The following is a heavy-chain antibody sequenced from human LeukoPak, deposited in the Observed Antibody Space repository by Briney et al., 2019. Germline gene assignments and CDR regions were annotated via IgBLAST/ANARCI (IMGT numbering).Heavy chain of an antibody. CDR2: ISSTSTT. Sequence: GGSLRLSCAVSGFTFGSYTMNWVRQAPGKGLEWVSHISSTSTTYYADSVKGRFTTSRDNSKNTLYLQMNSLRAEDTAVYYCAKDRRSVAGTALDYWGQGTLVTVSS. V-gene: IGHV3-48*01. CDR1: GFTFGSYT. CDR3: AKDRRSVAGTALDY. D-gene: IGHD6-19*01. J-gene: IGHJ4*02.